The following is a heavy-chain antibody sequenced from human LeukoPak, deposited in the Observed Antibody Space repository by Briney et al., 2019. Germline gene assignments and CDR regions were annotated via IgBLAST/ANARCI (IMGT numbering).Heavy chain of an antibody. J-gene: IGHJ3*02. V-gene: IGHV4-59*01. CDR1: GGSFSGYY. D-gene: IGHD3-10*01. CDR2: IYYSGST. Sequence: PSETLSLTCAVYGGSFSGYYWSWIRQPPGKGLEWIGYIYYSGSTNYNPSLKSRVTVSVDTSKNQFSLKLSSVTAADTAVYYCARVGGSGSYRAFDIWGQGTMVTVSS. CDR3: ARVGGSGSYRAFDI.